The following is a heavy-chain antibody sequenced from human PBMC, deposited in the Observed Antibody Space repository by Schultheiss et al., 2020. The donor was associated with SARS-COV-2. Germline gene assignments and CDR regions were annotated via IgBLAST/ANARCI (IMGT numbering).Heavy chain of an antibody. CDR1: GGSFSGYY. J-gene: IGHJ4*02. D-gene: IGHD3-22*01. V-gene: IGHV4-59*12. CDR3: ARPEHHYYDSSGYYYA. Sequence: SETLSLTCAVYGGSFSGYYWSWIRQPPGKRLEWIGYIYYSGSTNYNPSLKSRVTISVDTSKNQFFLKLSSVTAADTAVYYCARPEHHYYDSSGYYYAWGQGTLVTVSS. CDR2: IYYSGST.